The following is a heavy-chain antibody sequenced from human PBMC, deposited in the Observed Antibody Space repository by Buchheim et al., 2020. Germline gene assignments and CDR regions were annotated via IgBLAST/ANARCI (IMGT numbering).Heavy chain of an antibody. CDR1: GFTFSSYG. CDR3: ARAGTTGPYYYYYGMDV. J-gene: IGHJ6*02. CDR2: IWYDGSNK. D-gene: IGHD1-7*01. V-gene: IGHV3-33*01. Sequence: QVQLVESGGGVVQPGRSLRLSCAASGFTFSSYGMHWVRQAPGKGLEWVAVIWYDGSNKYYADSVKGRFTISRDNSKNTLYLQMTSLRAEDTAVYYCARAGTTGPYYYYYGMDVWGQGTT.